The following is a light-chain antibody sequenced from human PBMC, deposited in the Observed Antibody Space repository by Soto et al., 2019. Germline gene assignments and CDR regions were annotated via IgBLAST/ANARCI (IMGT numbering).Light chain of an antibody. CDR1: QSVGSN. J-gene: IGKJ1*01. CDR2: GAS. CDR3: QQYNNWPWT. V-gene: IGKV3-15*01. Sequence: EIVMTQPSATLSVSPGERATLSCRASQSVGSNLAWYQQKPGQAPRLLIYGASTRATGIPARFSGSGSGTEFTLTISSLQSEDFAVYYCQQYNNWPWTFGQGTKVDIK.